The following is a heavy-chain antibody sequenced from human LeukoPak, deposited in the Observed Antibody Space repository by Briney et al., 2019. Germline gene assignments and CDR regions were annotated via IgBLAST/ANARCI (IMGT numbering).Heavy chain of an antibody. J-gene: IGHJ3*02. D-gene: IGHD3-10*01. CDR1: GGTFAFYN. CDR3: ARDFGVFQRLAFDI. CDR2: SVPILNIT. Sequence: ASVKVSCKASGGTFAFYNIHWVRQAPGQGLEWMGRSVPILNITNSAQKFHDRVTLTADKFTNTAYMELKDSAVYYCARDFGVFQRLAFDIWGQGTVITVFS. V-gene: IGHV1-69*04.